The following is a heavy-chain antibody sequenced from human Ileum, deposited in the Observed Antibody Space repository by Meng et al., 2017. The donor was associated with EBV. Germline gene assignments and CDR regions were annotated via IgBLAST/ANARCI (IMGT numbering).Heavy chain of an antibody. Sequence: QVPLVASGPGLVKPSETLSLTCTVSSGSVSSGDYHWSWIRQPPGKGLEWIGYILSGSTNYDPSLTNRVTISVDTSKNHFSLKLTSVTAADTAVYYCAGGRAGYGGYKTWGQGTLVTVSS. D-gene: IGHD5-12*01. V-gene: IGHV4-61*03. CDR2: ILSGST. CDR1: SGSVSSGDYH. J-gene: IGHJ4*02. CDR3: AGGRAGYGGYKT.